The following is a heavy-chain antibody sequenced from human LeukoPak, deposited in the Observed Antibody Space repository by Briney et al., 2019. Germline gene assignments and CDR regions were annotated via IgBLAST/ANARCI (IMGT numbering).Heavy chain of an antibody. J-gene: IGHJ4*02. CDR1: GYTLTSYG. Sequence: ASVKVSCKASGYTLTSYGISWVRQAPGQGLEWMGWISAYNGNTNYAQKLQGRVTITREPSATTAYMELNSLTSEDTAVYYCARVSDDSGWNFDYWGQGTLVTVSS. V-gene: IGHV1-18*01. D-gene: IGHD6-19*01. CDR2: ISAYNGNT. CDR3: ARVSDDSGWNFDY.